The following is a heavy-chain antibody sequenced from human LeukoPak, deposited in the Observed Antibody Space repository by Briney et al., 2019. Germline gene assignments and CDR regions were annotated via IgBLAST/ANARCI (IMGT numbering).Heavy chain of an antibody. CDR3: ARDYSGSYGRYYYYGMDV. J-gene: IGHJ6*02. CDR2: VYPGDSDT. Sequence: GESLKISCKGSGYSFTSYWIGWVRQMPGKGLEWMGIVYPGDSDTRYSTSFQGQVTISADKSISTAYLQWSSLKASDTAMYYCARDYSGSYGRYYYYGMDVWGQGTTVTVSS. D-gene: IGHD1-26*01. V-gene: IGHV5-51*01. CDR1: GYSFTSYW.